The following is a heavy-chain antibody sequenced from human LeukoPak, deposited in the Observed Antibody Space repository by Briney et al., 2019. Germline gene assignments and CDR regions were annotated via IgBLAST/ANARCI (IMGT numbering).Heavy chain of an antibody. CDR2: MYSGGGT. V-gene: IGHV3-53*01. CDR3: ARGYRGYDPFDY. CDR1: GFTVSSNC. Sequence: GRSLRLSCAVSGFTVSSNCMSSVRQAPGKGLEWVSVMYSGGGTYYADSVKGRFTISRENSKNTLYLQMNSLRAEERAVHYCARGYRGYDPFDYLGQGTLVTVSS. D-gene: IGHD5-12*01. J-gene: IGHJ4*02.